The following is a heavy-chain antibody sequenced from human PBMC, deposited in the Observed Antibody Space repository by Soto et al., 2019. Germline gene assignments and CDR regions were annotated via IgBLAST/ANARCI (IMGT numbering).Heavy chain of an antibody. V-gene: IGHV3-21*01. Sequence: LSLSCVGSGFTFSTYSINWVRQAPGKGLEWVSSISSRSDIYYADSVKGRFTISRDNAKNSVSLQMNSLRAEDTAVYYCAREYTAWPLAYGLDVWGQGTTVTVS. CDR3: AREYTAWPLAYGLDV. CDR2: ISSRSDI. J-gene: IGHJ6*02. CDR1: GFTFSTYS. D-gene: IGHD2-2*02.